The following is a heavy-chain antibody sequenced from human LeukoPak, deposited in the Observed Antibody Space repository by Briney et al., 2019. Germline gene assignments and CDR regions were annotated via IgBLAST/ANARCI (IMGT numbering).Heavy chain of an antibody. CDR2: IYYSGST. Sequence: SETLSLTCTVSGGSISSSSYYWGWIRQPPGKGLEWIGSIYYSGSTYYNPSLKSRVTISVDTSKNQSSLKLSSVTAADTAVYYCARHGVTTLSFDYWGQGTLVTVSS. CDR1: GGSISSSSYY. CDR3: ARHGVTTLSFDY. D-gene: IGHD3-22*01. V-gene: IGHV4-39*01. J-gene: IGHJ4*02.